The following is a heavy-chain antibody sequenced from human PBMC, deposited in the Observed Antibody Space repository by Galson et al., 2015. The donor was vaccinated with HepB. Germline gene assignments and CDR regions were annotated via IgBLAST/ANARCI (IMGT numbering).Heavy chain of an antibody. CDR1: GGTFTSYS. Sequence: SVKVSCKASGGTFTSYSFNWVRPAPGQGLEWMGRIIPSLNIANYAQRFQGRVTITADRSTSTAYMEVRSLRSEDTAVYYCARGPWGSGSYYPPFDYWGQGTLVTVSS. J-gene: IGHJ4*02. CDR3: ARGPWGSGSYYPPFDY. D-gene: IGHD3-10*01. CDR2: IIPSLNIA. V-gene: IGHV1-69*02.